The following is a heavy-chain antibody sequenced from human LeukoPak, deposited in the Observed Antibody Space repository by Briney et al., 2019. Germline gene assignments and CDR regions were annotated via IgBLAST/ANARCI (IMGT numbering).Heavy chain of an antibody. CDR2: IYYSGST. CDR1: GGSISSYY. J-gene: IGHJ4*02. CDR3: ARDRPYSSGWYVGGFDY. V-gene: IGHV4-59*01. Sequence: SEILSLTCTVSGGSISSYYWSWIRQPPGKGLEWIGYIYYSGSTNYNPSLKSRVTISVDTSKNQFSLKLSSVTAADTAVYYCARDRPYSSGWYVGGFDYWGQGTLVTVSS. D-gene: IGHD6-19*01.